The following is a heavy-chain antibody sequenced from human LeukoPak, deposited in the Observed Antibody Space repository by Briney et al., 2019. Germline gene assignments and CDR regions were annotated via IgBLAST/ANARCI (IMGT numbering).Heavy chain of an antibody. V-gene: IGHV1-8*02. CDR2: MNPKSGNT. CDR3: ARDLRRDGYKEYYFDY. CDR1: GYTFTSYD. Sequence: GASVKVSCKASGYTFTSYDINWVRQATGQGLEWMGWMNPKSGNTDHAQKFQGRVTMSRNTSISVAYLELSSLRSEDTAVYYCARDLRRDGYKEYYFDYWGQGTLVTVSS. J-gene: IGHJ4*02. D-gene: IGHD5-24*01.